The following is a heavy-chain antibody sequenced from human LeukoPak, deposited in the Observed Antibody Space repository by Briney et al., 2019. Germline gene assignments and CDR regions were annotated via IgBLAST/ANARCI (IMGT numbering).Heavy chain of an antibody. Sequence: VASVKVSCKASGGTFSSYAISWVRQAPGQGLEWMGGIIPIFGTANYAQKFQGRVTITADESTSTAYMELSSLRSEDTAVYYCARVKQDGSGNNDAFDIWGQGTMVTVSS. CDR1: GGTFSSYA. V-gene: IGHV1-69*01. CDR2: IIPIFGTA. CDR3: ARVKQDGSGNNDAFDI. D-gene: IGHD3-10*01. J-gene: IGHJ3*02.